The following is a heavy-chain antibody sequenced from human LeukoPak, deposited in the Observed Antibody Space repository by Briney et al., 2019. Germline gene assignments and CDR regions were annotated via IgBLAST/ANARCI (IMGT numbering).Heavy chain of an antibody. D-gene: IGHD4-17*01. CDR1: GGSISSGDYY. CDR2: IYYSGST. Sequence: SGPLSLPCSVSGGSISSGDYYWSWIRQPPGKGLGWIGYIYYSGSTYYNPSLKSRVTISVDTSKNQFSLKLSSVTAADTAVYYCARGGYGDYSGFHFDYWGQGTLVTVSS. V-gene: IGHV4-30-4*08. CDR3: ARGGYGDYSGFHFDY. J-gene: IGHJ4*02.